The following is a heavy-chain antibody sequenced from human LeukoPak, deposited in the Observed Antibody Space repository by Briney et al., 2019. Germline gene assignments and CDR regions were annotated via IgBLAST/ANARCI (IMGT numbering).Heavy chain of an antibody. Sequence: ASVKVSCKASGYTFTSYGISWVRQAPGQGLEWMGWISAYNGNTNYAQKLQGRVTMTTDTSTSTAYMELRSLRSDDTAVYYCARGGGLWFGELGSYYYYMDVWGKGTTVTVSS. CDR2: ISAYNGNT. D-gene: IGHD3-10*01. CDR3: ARGGGLWFGELGSYYYYMDV. V-gene: IGHV1-18*01. J-gene: IGHJ6*03. CDR1: GYTFTSYG.